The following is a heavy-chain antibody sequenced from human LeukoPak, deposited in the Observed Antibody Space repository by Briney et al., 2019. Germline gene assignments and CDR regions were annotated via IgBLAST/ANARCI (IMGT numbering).Heavy chain of an antibody. D-gene: IGHD1-1*01. J-gene: IGHJ4*02. CDR1: GFSLDTNGMG. CDR3: AHRQRQLGLYCFAY. Sequence: SGPTLVNPTQTLTLTCTFSGFSLDTNGMGVGWIRQPPGKPLEWLALIYWDDDKRYSPSLKNRLAITKDTSKNQVVLTMTNMDPEDTATYYCAHRQRQLGLYCFAYWGQGTLVTVSS. CDR2: IYWDDDK. V-gene: IGHV2-5*02.